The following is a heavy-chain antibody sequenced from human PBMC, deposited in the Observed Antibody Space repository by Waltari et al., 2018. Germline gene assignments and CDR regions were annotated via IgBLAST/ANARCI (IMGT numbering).Heavy chain of an antibody. Sequence: EVQLVESGGGLVQPGGSLRLSCAASGFTFSSYEMNWVRQAPGKGLEWVSYSSSSGSTIYYADSVKGRFTISRDNAKNSLYLQMNSLRAEDTAVYYCARDPTVGDWFDPWGQGTLVTVSS. J-gene: IGHJ5*02. CDR1: GFTFSSYE. CDR3: ARDPTVGDWFDP. V-gene: IGHV3-48*03. CDR2: SSSSGSTI.